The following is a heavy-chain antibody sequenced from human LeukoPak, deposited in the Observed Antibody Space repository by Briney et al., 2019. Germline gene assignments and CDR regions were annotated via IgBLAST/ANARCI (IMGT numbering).Heavy chain of an antibody. D-gene: IGHD3-22*01. CDR1: GFTFDDYT. CDR2: ISWDGGGT. Sequence: GGSLRLSCAASGFTFDDYTMHWVRQAPGKGLEWVSLISWDGGGTYYADSVKGRFTISRDNSKNSLYLQMNSLRTEDTALYYCAKDQGYYDSSGYLAFGELGYYGMDVWGQGTTVTVSS. V-gene: IGHV3-43*01. J-gene: IGHJ6*02. CDR3: AKDQGYYDSSGYLAFGELGYYGMDV.